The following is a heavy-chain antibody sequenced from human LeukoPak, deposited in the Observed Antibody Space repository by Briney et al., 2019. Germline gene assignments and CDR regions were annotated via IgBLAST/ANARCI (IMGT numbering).Heavy chain of an antibody. V-gene: IGHV3-30*18. Sequence: GGSLRLSCTASGFTFSNYAIHWIRQGPGKGLKWVAIISYDGTNKYYADSVKGRFSISRDNSKNTLYLQMNSLRPEDTAVYYCAKAVGFGEAYGMDVWGQGTTVTVSS. J-gene: IGHJ6*02. CDR1: GFTFSNYA. D-gene: IGHD3-10*01. CDR2: ISYDGTNK. CDR3: AKAVGFGEAYGMDV.